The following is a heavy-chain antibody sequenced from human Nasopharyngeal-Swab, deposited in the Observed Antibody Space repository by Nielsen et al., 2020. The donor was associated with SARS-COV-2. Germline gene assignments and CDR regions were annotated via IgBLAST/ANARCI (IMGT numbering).Heavy chain of an antibody. D-gene: IGHD3-3*01. J-gene: IGHJ6*02. Sequence: VSVKVSCKVSGYTLTELSMHWVRQAPGKGLEWMGGFDPEDGETIYAQKFQGRVTMTEDTSTDTAYMELSSLRSEDTAVYYCATGIWSGYYYGMDVWGQGTTVTVSS. CDR3: ATGIWSGYYYGMDV. V-gene: IGHV1-24*01. CDR1: GYTLTELS. CDR2: FDPEDGET.